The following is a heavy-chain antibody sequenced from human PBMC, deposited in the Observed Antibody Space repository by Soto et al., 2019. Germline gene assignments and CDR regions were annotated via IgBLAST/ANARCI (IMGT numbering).Heavy chain of an antibody. Sequence: SQTLPLTCAISGDSVSNNSASWNWIRQSPSRGLEWLGRTYYRSKWYNDYAVSVKSRITINPDTSKNQFSLQLNSVTPEDTAVYYCARDLSSSRDAFDIWGQGTMVTVSS. CDR3: ARDLSSSRDAFDI. J-gene: IGHJ3*02. D-gene: IGHD6-6*01. V-gene: IGHV6-1*01. CDR2: TYYRSKWYN. CDR1: GDSVSNNSAS.